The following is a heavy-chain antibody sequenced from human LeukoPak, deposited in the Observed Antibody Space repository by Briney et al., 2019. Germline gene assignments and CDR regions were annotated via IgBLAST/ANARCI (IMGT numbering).Heavy chain of an antibody. CDR3: AVLGYYDSSGSFDY. CDR2: IYSGGGT. Sequence: GGSLRLSCAASGFIVSSNHMSWVRQAPGKGLEWVSVIYSGGGTYYADSVKGRFTISRDNSKNTLYLQMNSLRAEDTAVYYCAVLGYYDSSGSFDYWGQGTLVTVSS. CDR1: GFIVSSNH. J-gene: IGHJ4*02. V-gene: IGHV3-53*05. D-gene: IGHD3-22*01.